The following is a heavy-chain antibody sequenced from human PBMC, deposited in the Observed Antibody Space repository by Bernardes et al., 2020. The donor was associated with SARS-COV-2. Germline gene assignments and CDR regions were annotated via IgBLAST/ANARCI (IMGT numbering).Heavy chain of an antibody. CDR1: GGSISSYY. CDR3: ARVFLSQYCSGGSCPSNAFDI. CDR2: IYYSGST. D-gene: IGHD2-15*01. V-gene: IGHV4-59*01. J-gene: IGHJ3*02. Sequence: SETLSLTCTVSGGSISSYYWSWIRQPPGKGLEWIGYIYYSGSTNYNPSLKSRVTISVDTSKNQFSLKLSSVTAADTAVYYCARVFLSQYCSGGSCPSNAFDIWGQGTMVTVSS.